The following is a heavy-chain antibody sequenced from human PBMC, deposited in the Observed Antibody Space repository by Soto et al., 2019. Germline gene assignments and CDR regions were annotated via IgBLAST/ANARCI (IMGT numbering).Heavy chain of an antibody. Sequence: ASVKVSCKASGGTLSSYAISWVRQAPGQGLEWMGGIIPIFGTANYAQKFQGRVTITADESTSTAYMELSSLRSEDTAVYYCARASPISSGYSYGSTYFDYWGQGTLVTVSS. CDR1: GGTLSSYA. CDR2: IIPIFGTA. V-gene: IGHV1-69*13. D-gene: IGHD5-18*01. CDR3: ARASPISSGYSYGSTYFDY. J-gene: IGHJ4*02.